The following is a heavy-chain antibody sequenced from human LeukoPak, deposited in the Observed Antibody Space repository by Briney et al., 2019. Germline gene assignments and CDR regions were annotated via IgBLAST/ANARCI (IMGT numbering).Heavy chain of an antibody. CDR3: ARVIPSHYYDSSGYYSH. CDR1: GGTFSSYA. Sequence: APVKVSCKASGGTFSSYAISWVRQAPGQGLEWMGGIIPIFGTANYAQKFQGRVTITADESTSTAYMELSSLRSEDTAVYYCARVIPSHYYDSSGYYSHWGQGTLVTVSS. J-gene: IGHJ4*02. V-gene: IGHV1-69*13. CDR2: IIPIFGTA. D-gene: IGHD3-22*01.